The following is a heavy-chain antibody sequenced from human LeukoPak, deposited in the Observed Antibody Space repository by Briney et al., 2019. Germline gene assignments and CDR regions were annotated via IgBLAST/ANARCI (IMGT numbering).Heavy chain of an antibody. CDR2: MNPNSGNT. CDR3: ARERYYGSGSRYYYYMDV. CDR1: GYTFTSYD. V-gene: IGHV1-8*03. Sequence: ASVKVSCKASGYTFTSYDINWVRQATGQGLEWMGCMNPNSGNTGNAQKIYGRVTITRNTSISKAYMELSSLRSEDTAVYYCARERYYGSGSRYYYYMDVWGKGTTVTVSS. J-gene: IGHJ6*03. D-gene: IGHD3-10*01.